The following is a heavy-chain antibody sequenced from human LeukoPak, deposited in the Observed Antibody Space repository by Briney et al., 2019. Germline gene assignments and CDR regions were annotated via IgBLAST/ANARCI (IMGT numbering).Heavy chain of an antibody. CDR3: ARAAVEMATIQHDY. V-gene: IGHV4-31*03. J-gene: IGHJ4*02. CDR2: TYYSGST. Sequence: SETLSLTCTVSGGSVSSGGYYWSWIRQHPGKGLEWIGYTYYSGSTYYNPSLKSRVTISVDTSKNQFSLKLSSVTAADTAVYYCARAAVEMATIQHDYWGQGTLVTVSS. CDR1: GGSVSSGGYY. D-gene: IGHD5-24*01.